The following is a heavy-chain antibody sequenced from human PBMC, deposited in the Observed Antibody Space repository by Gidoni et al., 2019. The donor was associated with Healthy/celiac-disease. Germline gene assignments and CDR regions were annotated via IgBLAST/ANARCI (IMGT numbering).Heavy chain of an antibody. J-gene: IGHJ4*02. CDR2: ISSSSSYI. Sequence: EVQLVESGGGLVKPGGSLRLSCAASGFTFSSYSMNWVRQAPGKGLEWVSSISSSSSYIYYADSVKGRFTISRDNAKNSLYLQMNSLRAEDTAVYYCARVSLAGNDPIDYWGQGTLVTVSS. D-gene: IGHD1-1*01. CDR3: ARVSLAGNDPIDY. V-gene: IGHV3-21*01. CDR1: GFTFSSYS.